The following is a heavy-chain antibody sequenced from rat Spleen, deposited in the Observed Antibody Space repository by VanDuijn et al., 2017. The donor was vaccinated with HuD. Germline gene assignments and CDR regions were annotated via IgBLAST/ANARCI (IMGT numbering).Heavy chain of an antibody. J-gene: IGHJ4*01. CDR2: IWNSGGT. CDR1: GFSLTTHN. Sequence: QVQLKESGPGLVQPSQTLSLSCTVAGFSLTTHNVHWVRQPPGKGLEWMGVIWNSGGTRYNSALKSRLSISRDTSKSQVLLKMNSLQTEDTAMYFCARSGPGIPMDAWGQGTSVTVSS. V-gene: IGHV2-41*01. CDR3: ARSGPGIPMDA. D-gene: IGHD1-4*01.